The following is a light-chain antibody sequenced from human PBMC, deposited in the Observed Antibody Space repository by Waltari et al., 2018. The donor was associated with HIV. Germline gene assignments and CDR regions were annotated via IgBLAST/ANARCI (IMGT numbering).Light chain of an antibody. Sequence: QSALTQPASVSGSPGQSITISCTGTSSDVGNYKHVSWFQPPPDKAPTLILFDVNKRPSGVSSRFSGSKSAKTASLTISGLQPEDEGDYFCTSYTSSDTWVFGGGTKVTVL. V-gene: IGLV2-14*02. CDR1: SSDVGNYKH. CDR2: DVN. J-gene: IGLJ3*02. CDR3: TSYTSSDTWV.